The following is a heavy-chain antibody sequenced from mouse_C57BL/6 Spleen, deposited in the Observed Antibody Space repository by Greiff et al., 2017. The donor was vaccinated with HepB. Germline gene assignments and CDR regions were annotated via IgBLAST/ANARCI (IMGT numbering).Heavy chain of an antibody. CDR1: GYTFTSYW. V-gene: IGHV1-50*01. CDR2: IDPSDSYT. CDR3: ARYPLPFYAMDY. Sequence: QVQLKQPGAELVKPGASVKLSCKASGYTFTSYWMQWVKQRPGQGLEWIGEIDPSDSYTNYNQKFKGKATLTVDTSSSTAYMQLSSLTSEDSAVYYCARYPLPFYAMDYWGQGTSVTVSS. J-gene: IGHJ4*01.